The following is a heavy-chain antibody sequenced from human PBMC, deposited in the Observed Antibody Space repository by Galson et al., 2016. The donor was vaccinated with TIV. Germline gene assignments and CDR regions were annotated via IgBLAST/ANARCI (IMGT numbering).Heavy chain of an antibody. CDR1: GLLVSDSY. V-gene: IGHV3-53*05. D-gene: IGHD7-27*01. CDR2: IYPSGAS. Sequence: SLRLSCAASGLLVSDSYMSWVRQPPGEGLEWVSIIYPSGASYYPESTESVKGRFTISRDNSKNTVFLQINSLRVVDTAVYYCATSTMPNLGDYWGQGTLVTVST. J-gene: IGHJ4*02. CDR3: ATSTMPNLGDY.